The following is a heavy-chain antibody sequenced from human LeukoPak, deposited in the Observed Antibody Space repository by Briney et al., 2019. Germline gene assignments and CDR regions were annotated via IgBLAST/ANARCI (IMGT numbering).Heavy chain of an antibody. J-gene: IGHJ4*02. CDR3: AVGATPGGLDY. CDR1: GFTFSNYW. V-gene: IGHV3-74*01. D-gene: IGHD4/OR15-4a*01. Sequence: GGSLRLSCAASGFTFSNYWMHWVRQAPGKGLVWVSGINGDGSSTTYADSVKGRFTISRDNAKNTLYLQMNSLRAEDTAVFYCAVGATPGGLDYWGQGTLVTVSS. CDR2: INGDGSST.